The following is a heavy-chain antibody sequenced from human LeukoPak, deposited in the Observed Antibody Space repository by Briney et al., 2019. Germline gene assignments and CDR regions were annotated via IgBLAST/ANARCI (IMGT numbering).Heavy chain of an antibody. J-gene: IGHJ4*02. Sequence: PSQTLSLTCTVSGGSISSGDYYWSWIRQPPGKGLEWIGEINHSGSTNYNPSLKSRVTISVDTSKNQFSLKLSSVTAADTAVYYCARGQYYYDSSGYYYYFDYWGQGTLVTVSS. V-gene: IGHV4-30-4*08. CDR1: GGSISSGDYY. CDR2: INHSGST. D-gene: IGHD3-22*01. CDR3: ARGQYYYDSSGYYYYFDY.